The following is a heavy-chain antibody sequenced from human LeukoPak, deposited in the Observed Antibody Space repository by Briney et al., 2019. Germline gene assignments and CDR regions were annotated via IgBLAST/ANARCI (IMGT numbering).Heavy chain of an antibody. Sequence: PGGSLRLSCAASGFTFSSYSMNWVRQAPGKGLEWVSSISSSSSYIYYADSVKGRFTISRDNAKNSLYLQMNSLRAEDTAVYYCASQGLTVTTFGYWGQGTLVTVSS. D-gene: IGHD4-17*01. CDR1: GFTFSSYS. J-gene: IGHJ4*02. V-gene: IGHV3-21*04. CDR2: ISSSSSYI. CDR3: ASQGLTVTTFGY.